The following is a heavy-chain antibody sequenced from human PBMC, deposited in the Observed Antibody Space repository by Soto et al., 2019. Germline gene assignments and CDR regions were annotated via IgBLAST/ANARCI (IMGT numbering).Heavy chain of an antibody. J-gene: IGHJ5*02. CDR1: GYTFTTHG. Sequence: QVQLVQSGAEVKKHGASVKVSCKASGYTFTTHGISWVRQAPGQGLEWMGWVRGDNGHTNYAQSLQGRVTMTKDTSTNTAYMELRSLRSDETAVYYWARDLGYCRSGTCYREWFDPWGQGTLVTVSS. D-gene: IGHD2-15*01. V-gene: IGHV1-18*01. CDR3: ARDLGYCRSGTCYREWFDP. CDR2: VRGDNGHT.